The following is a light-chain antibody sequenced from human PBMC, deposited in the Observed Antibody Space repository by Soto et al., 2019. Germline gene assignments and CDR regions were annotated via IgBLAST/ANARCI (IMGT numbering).Light chain of an antibody. CDR3: AAWDDSRYGRV. Sequence: QSVVTQPPSASGTPGQRVTISCSGSSSNIGANTVNWYQQLPGTAPKLLISNNDQRPSEVPDRFSGSESGTSASLAISGSQCEDDADDYCAAWDDSRYGRVFGSRTKLTGL. J-gene: IGLJ1*01. CDR1: SSNIGANT. CDR2: NND. V-gene: IGLV1-44*01.